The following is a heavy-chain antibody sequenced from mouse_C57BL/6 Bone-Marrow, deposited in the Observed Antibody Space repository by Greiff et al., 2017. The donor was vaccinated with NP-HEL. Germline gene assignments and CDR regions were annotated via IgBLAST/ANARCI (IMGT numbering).Heavy chain of an antibody. CDR3: ARRDTTVVPYAMDY. J-gene: IGHJ4*01. V-gene: IGHV5-12*01. Sequence: EVQRVESGGGLVQPGGSLKLSCAASGFTFSDYYMYWVRQTPEKRLEWVAYISNGGGSTYYPDTVKGRFTITRDNAKNTLYLQMSRLKSEDTAMYYCARRDTTVVPYAMDYWGQGTSVTVSS. CDR2: ISNGGGST. D-gene: IGHD1-1*01. CDR1: GFTFSDYY.